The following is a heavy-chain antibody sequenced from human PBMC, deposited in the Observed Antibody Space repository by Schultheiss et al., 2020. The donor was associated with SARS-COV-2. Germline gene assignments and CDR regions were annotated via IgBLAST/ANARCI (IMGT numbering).Heavy chain of an antibody. Sequence: SETLSLTCTVSGGSISSYYWSWIRQPPGKGLEWIGEINHSGRTNYKLSLKSRVTISVDTSKNQFSLKLSSVTAADTAVYYCAMGFDPWGQGTLVTVSS. CDR1: GGSISSYY. CDR3: AMGFDP. CDR2: INHSGRT. V-gene: IGHV4-34*01. J-gene: IGHJ5*02.